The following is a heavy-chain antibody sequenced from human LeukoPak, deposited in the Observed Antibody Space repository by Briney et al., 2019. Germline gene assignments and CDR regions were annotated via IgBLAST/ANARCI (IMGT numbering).Heavy chain of an antibody. J-gene: IGHJ6*03. D-gene: IGHD6-13*01. CDR2: IRYDGSNK. CDR1: GFTFSSYG. V-gene: IGHV3-30*02. CDR3: ARGLSPRASLVAAAGTYPAREYYMDV. Sequence: GGSLRLSCAASGFTFSSYGMHWVRQAPGKGLEWVAFIRYDGSNKYYADSVKGRFTISRDNSKNTLYLQMNSLRAEDTAVYYCARGLSPRASLVAAAGTYPAREYYMDVWGKGTTVTVSS.